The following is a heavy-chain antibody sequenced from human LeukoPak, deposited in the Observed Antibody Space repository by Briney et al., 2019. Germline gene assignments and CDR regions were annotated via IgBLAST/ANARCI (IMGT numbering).Heavy chain of an antibody. CDR2: ISGSGGST. CDR1: GFTFSSYA. J-gene: IGHJ1*01. CDR3: AKGRSSSWLFFQH. V-gene: IGHV3-23*01. Sequence: GGSLRLSCAASGFTFSSYAMSWVRQAPGKGLEWVSAISGSGGSTYYADSVQGRFTISRDNSKNTLYLQMNSLRAEDTAVYYCAKGRSSSWLFFQHWGQGTLVTVSS. D-gene: IGHD6-13*01.